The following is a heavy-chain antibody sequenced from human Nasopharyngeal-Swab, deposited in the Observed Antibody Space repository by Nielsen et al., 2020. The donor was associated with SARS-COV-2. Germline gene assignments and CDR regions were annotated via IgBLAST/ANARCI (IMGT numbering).Heavy chain of an antibody. CDR1: GYTFTSYY. CDR3: ATGPTMIALEWFDP. Sequence: ASVKVSCKASGYTFTSYYMHWVRQAPGQGLEWMGIINPSGGSTSYAQKFQGRVTMTEDTSTDTAYMELSSLRSEDTAVYYCATGPTMIALEWFDPWGQGTLVTVSS. CDR2: INPSGGST. J-gene: IGHJ5*02. D-gene: IGHD3-22*01. V-gene: IGHV1-46*01.